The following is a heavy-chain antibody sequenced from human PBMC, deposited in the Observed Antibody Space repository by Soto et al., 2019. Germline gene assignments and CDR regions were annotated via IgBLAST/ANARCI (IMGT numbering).Heavy chain of an antibody. Sequence: EVQLVESGGGLIQPGGSLRLSCAVSGFTVSNNYMSWVRQAPGKGLEGVSVIYSGGYTAYGDSVKGRFTISRDNSKNTITLQMKGRGAPAPAVYYWGAGGGGGGYWGQGTLVTVSS. J-gene: IGHJ4*02. CDR2: IYSGGYT. CDR3: GAGGGGGGY. V-gene: IGHV3-53*01. CDR1: GFTVSNNY. D-gene: IGHD3-10*01.